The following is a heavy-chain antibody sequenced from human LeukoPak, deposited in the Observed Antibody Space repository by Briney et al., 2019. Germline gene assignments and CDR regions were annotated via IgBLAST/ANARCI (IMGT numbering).Heavy chain of an antibody. D-gene: IGHD3-22*01. CDR1: GYTLTELS. CDR2: FDPEDGET. Sequence: ASVKVSCKVSGYTLTELSMHWVRQALGKGLEWMGGFDPEDGETIYAQKFQGRVTMTRDTSTSTVYMELSSLRSEDTAVYYCARGRNYYDSSGYFYEGDAFDIWGQGTMVTVSS. CDR3: ARGRNYYDSSGYFYEGDAFDI. J-gene: IGHJ3*02. V-gene: IGHV1-24*01.